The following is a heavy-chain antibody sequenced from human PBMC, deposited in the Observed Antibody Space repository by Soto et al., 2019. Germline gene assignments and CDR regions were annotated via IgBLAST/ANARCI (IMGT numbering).Heavy chain of an antibody. J-gene: IGHJ5*02. V-gene: IGHV3-9*01. Sequence: EVQLVESGGGLVQPGRSLRLSCAASGFTFDDYAMHWVRQAPGKGLEWVSGISWNSGSIGYADSVKGRFTISRDNAKNSLYLQMNSVRAEDTALYYCAKAGDYGDYGGWFDPWGQGTLVTVSS. CDR1: GFTFDDYA. CDR2: ISWNSGSI. CDR3: AKAGDYGDYGGWFDP. D-gene: IGHD4-17*01.